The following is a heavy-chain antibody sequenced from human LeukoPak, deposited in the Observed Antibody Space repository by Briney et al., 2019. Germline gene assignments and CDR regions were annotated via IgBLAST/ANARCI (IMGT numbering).Heavy chain of an antibody. V-gene: IGHV5-51*01. CDR1: GYSFTSYW. J-gene: IGHJ6*03. CDR3: ARQAGGQNQKTYYYYYMDV. Sequence: GESLKISCKGSGYSFTSYWIGWVRQMPGKGPEWMGIIYPGDSDTRYSPSFQGQVTISADKSISTAYLQWSSLKASDTAMYYCARQAGGQNQKTYYYYYMDVWGKGTTVTVSS. D-gene: IGHD1-14*01. CDR2: IYPGDSDT.